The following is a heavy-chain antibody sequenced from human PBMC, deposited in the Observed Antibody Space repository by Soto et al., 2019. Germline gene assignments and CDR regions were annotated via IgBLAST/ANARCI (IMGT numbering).Heavy chain of an antibody. J-gene: IGHJ6*02. CDR2: IYYSGST. Sequence: SETLSLTXTVSGGSISSYYWSWIRQPPGKGLEWIGYIYYSGSTNYNPSLKSRVTISVDTSKNQFSLKLSSVTAADTAVYYCARGTLHYDLWSGYGSISSGMDVWGQGTTATVS. CDR1: GGSISSYY. D-gene: IGHD3-3*01. CDR3: ARGTLHYDLWSGYGSISSGMDV. V-gene: IGHV4-59*01.